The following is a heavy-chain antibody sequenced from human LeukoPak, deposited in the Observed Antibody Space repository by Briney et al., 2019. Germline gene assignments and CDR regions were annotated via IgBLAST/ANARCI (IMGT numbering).Heavy chain of an antibody. Sequence: PGGSLRLSCAASGFTFSTYNMNWVRQAPGKGLEWVSHITSSSTNIYYADSVKGRFTISRDNSKNTLYLQMNSLRAEDTAVYYCAREGVGRDGYSYDAFDIWGQGTMVTVSS. CDR2: ITSSSTNI. CDR1: GFTFSTYN. CDR3: AREGVGRDGYSYDAFDI. D-gene: IGHD5-24*01. V-gene: IGHV3-48*01. J-gene: IGHJ3*02.